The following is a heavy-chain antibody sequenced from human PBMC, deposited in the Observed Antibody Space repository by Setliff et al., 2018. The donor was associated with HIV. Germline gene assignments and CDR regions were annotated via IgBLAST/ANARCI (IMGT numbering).Heavy chain of an antibody. CDR2: ITPSGAT. CDR1: GGSVSGHY. D-gene: IGHD6-19*01. Sequence: SETLSLTCAVYGGSVSGHYWGWFRQPPGKGLEWIGEITPSGATNYLPSLKSRVTMSLDTSKNQFSLKMTSVTAADMGVYYCARGRKKTLAVSGTRYFDFWGQGTLVTVSS. CDR3: ARGRKKTLAVSGTRYFDF. V-gene: IGHV4-34*01. J-gene: IGHJ4*02.